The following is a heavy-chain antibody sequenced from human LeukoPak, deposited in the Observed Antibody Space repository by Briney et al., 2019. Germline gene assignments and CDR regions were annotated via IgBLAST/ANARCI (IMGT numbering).Heavy chain of an antibody. CDR1: GGTFSSYA. V-gene: IGHV1-69*13. CDR3: ARSPLEMATIPAFDY. CDR2: IIPIFGTA. D-gene: IGHD5-24*01. J-gene: IGHJ4*02. Sequence: AASVKVSCKASGGTFSSYAISWVRQAPGQGLEWMGGIIPIFGTANYAQKFQGRVTITADESTSTAYMELSSLRSEDTAVYYCARSPLEMATIPAFDYWGQGTLVTVSS.